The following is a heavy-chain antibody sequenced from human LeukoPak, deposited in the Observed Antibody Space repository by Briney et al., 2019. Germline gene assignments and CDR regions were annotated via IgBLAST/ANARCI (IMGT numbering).Heavy chain of an antibody. CDR2: IYYSGST. V-gene: IGHV4-39*07. CDR1: GGSISSSSYY. Sequence: SETLSLTCTVSGGSISSSSYYWGWIRQPPGKGLEWIGSIYYSGSTYYNPSLKSRVTISVDTSKNQFSLKLSSVTAADTAVYYCARTVAGYSFDYWGQGTLVTVSS. CDR3: ARTVAGYSFDY. J-gene: IGHJ4*02. D-gene: IGHD6-19*01.